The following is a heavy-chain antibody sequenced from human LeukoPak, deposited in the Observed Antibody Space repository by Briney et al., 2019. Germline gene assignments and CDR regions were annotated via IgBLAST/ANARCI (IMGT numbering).Heavy chain of an antibody. CDR2: IYYSGST. J-gene: IGHJ4*02. CDR3: ARVAGQWLVLDY. V-gene: IGHV4-39*07. Sequence: SETLSLTCTVSGGSISSSSYYWGWIRQPPGKGLEWIGSIYYSGSTYYNPSLKSRVTISVDTSKNQFSLKLSSVTAADTAVYYCARVAGQWLVLDYWGQGTLVTVSS. D-gene: IGHD6-19*01. CDR1: GGSISSSSYY.